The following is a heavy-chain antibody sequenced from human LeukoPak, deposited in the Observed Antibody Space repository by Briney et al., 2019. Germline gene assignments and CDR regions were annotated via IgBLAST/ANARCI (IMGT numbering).Heavy chain of an antibody. CDR3: AKDRPRSSGFDY. V-gene: IGHV3-23*01. J-gene: IGHJ4*02. CDR1: GFTVSTNY. Sequence: PGGSLRLSCAASGFTVSTNYMSWVRQAPGKGLEWVSAISGSGGSTYYADSVKGRFTISRDNSKNTLYLQMNSLRAEDTAVYYCAKDRPRSSGFDYWGQGTLVTVSS. CDR2: ISGSGGST. D-gene: IGHD3-10*01.